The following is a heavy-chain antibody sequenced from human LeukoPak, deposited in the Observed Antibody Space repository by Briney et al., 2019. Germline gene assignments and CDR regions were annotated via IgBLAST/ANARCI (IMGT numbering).Heavy chain of an antibody. CDR1: GYSISSGYY. Sequence: SETLSLTCAVSGYSISSGYYWGWIRQPPGKGLEWIGSIYHSGSTYYNPSLKSRVTISVDTSKNQFSLELSSVTAADTAVYYCARTLTTLSYYDFWSGYINWFDPWGQGTLVTVSS. D-gene: IGHD3-3*01. CDR3: ARTLTTLSYYDFWSGYINWFDP. CDR2: IYHSGST. V-gene: IGHV4-38-2*01. J-gene: IGHJ5*02.